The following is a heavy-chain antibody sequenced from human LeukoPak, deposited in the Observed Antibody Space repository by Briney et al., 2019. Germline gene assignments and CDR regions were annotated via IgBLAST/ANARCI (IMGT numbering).Heavy chain of an antibody. D-gene: IGHD4-11*01. CDR3: ARVRGDYRVGYYYYYHMDV. J-gene: IGHJ6*03. V-gene: IGHV4-30-4*08. CDR1: GGSLSSGNYY. CDR2: IYDSRST. Sequence: SETLSLTCTVSGGSLSSGNYYWSWLRQPPGKGLEWLGYIYDSRSTHYNPSLKSRFTISVDTSKTQFSLKLTSVNATDTAVYYCARVRGDYRVGYYYYYHMDVWGRGTTVTVSS.